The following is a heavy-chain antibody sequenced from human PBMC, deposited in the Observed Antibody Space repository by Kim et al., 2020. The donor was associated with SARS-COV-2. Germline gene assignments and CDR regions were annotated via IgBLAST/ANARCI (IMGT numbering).Heavy chain of an antibody. V-gene: IGHV1-18*01. J-gene: IGHJ4*02. CDR3: ARSYYYGSGYYFDY. CDR1: GYTFTSYG. Sequence: ASVKVSCKASGYTFTSYGISWVRQAPGQGLEWMGWISAYNGNTNYEQKLQGRVTMTTDTSTSTAYMELRSLRSDDTAEHYCARSYYYGSGYYFDYWGQGTLVTVSS. D-gene: IGHD3-10*01. CDR2: ISAYNGNT.